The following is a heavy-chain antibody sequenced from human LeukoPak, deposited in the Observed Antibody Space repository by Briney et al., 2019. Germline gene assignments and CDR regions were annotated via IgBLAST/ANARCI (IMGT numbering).Heavy chain of an antibody. CDR2: ISGSGGST. CDR1: GFTFSSYA. J-gene: IGHJ6*03. V-gene: IGHV3-23*01. CDR3: ANSPQSTTIFGVVLEYYYMDV. Sequence: GGSLRLSCAASGFTFSSYAMSWVRQAPGKGLEWVSAISGSGGSTYYADSVKGRFTISRDNSKNTLYLQMNSLRAEDTAVYYCANSPQSTTIFGVVLEYYYMDVWGKGTTVTVSS. D-gene: IGHD3-3*01.